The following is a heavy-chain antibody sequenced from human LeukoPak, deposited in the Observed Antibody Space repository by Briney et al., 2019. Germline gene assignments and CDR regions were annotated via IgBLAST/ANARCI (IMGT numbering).Heavy chain of an antibody. V-gene: IGHV1-18*01. J-gene: IGHJ6*02. Sequence: ASVTVSCKASGYSFSTQSFTWVRQAPGQGLEWMGWVSTYNGNAVSAPKFQGRFTMTTDATTSTVYMELRSLRSDDTAVYYCARSLAASLYGMDVWGQGTTVTVSS. CDR2: VSTYNGNA. CDR1: GYSFSTQS. D-gene: IGHD6-13*01. CDR3: ARSLAASLYGMDV.